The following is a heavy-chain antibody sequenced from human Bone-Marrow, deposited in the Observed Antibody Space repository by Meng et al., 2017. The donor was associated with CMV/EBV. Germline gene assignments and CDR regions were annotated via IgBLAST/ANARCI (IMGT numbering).Heavy chain of an antibody. CDR1: GYTFTGYY. V-gene: IGHV1-2*02. CDR3: ARAPPGSYGSGTLDY. Sequence: ASVKVSCKASGYTFTGYYMHWVRQAPGQGLEWMGWINPNSGGTNYAQKFQGRVTMTRDTSISTAYMELSRLRSDDTAVYYCARAPPGSYGSGTLDYWGQGTLVTVSS. CDR2: INPNSGGT. J-gene: IGHJ4*02. D-gene: IGHD3-10*01.